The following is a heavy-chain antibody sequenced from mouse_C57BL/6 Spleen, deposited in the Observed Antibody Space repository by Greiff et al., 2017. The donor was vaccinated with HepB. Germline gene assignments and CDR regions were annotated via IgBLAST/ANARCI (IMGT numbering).Heavy chain of an antibody. CDR3: ARVVAHWYFDV. CDR2: IWSGGST. J-gene: IGHJ1*03. Sequence: QVQLKESGPGLVQPSQSLSITCTVSGFSLTSYGVHWVRQSPGKGLEWLGVIWSGGSTDYNAAFISRLSISKDNSKSQVFFKMNSLQADDTAIYYCARVVAHWYFDVWGTGTTVTVSS. D-gene: IGHD1-1*01. CDR1: GFSLTSYG. V-gene: IGHV2-2*01.